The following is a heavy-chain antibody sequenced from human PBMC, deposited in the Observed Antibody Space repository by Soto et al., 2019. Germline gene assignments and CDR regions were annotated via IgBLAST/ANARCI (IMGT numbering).Heavy chain of an antibody. V-gene: IGHV4-39*01. CDR2: IYYSGTT. CDR1: GDSITSNSYF. CDR3: ARQFSFNYFDS. Sequence: SETLSLTCTVSGDSITSNSYFWAWIRQPPGKGLEWIGSIYYSGTTYYNPSLKSRVTISVDRSKNQFSLRLTSVTAADTAVYYCARQFSFNYFDSWGQGALVTSPQ. J-gene: IGHJ4*02.